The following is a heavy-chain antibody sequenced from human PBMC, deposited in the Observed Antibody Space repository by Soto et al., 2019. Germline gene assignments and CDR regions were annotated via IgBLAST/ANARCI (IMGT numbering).Heavy chain of an antibody. CDR3: ARDLATPMDV. Sequence: SLRLSCAASGFTFSSYSMNWVRQAPGKGLEWVSSISSSSGYIYYADSVKGRFTISRDNAKNSLYLQMNSLRAEDTAVYYCARDLATPMDVWGQGTTVTVSS. CDR1: GFTFSSYS. CDR2: ISSSSGYI. J-gene: IGHJ6*02. V-gene: IGHV3-21*01.